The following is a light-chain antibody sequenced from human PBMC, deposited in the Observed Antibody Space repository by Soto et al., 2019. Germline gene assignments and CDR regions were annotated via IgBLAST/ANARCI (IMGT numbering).Light chain of an antibody. CDR2: GAS. CDR3: QQYGRSPWT. CDR1: QSVSSN. J-gene: IGKJ1*01. Sequence: IVMTQSPATLSVSPGERATLSCRASQSVSSNLAWYQQKPGQAPRLLIYGASSRATGIPDRFSGSGSGTDFTLTISRLEPEDFAVYYCQQYGRSPWTFGQGTKVDIK. V-gene: IGKV3-20*01.